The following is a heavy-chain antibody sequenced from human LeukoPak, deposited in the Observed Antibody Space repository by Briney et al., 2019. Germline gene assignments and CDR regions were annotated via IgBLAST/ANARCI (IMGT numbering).Heavy chain of an antibody. CDR3: TRTDSYGHHDFDY. CDR1: GYTFTGYY. CDR2: INPSGGST. Sequence: GASVKVSCKASGYTFTGYYMHWVRQAPGQGLEWMGWINPSGGSTSYTQKFQGRVTMTTDTSTSTAYMELRSLRSDDTAVYYCTRTDSYGHHDFDYWGQGTLVTVSS. D-gene: IGHD5-18*01. V-gene: IGHV1-46*01. J-gene: IGHJ4*02.